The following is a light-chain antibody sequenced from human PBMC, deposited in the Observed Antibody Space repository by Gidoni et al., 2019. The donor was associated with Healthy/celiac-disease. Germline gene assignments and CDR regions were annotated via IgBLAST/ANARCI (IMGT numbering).Light chain of an antibody. J-gene: IGKJ5*01. CDR3: QQSYSTPIT. V-gene: IGKV1-39*01. CDR2: AAS. Sequence: DIQLTLPPSSWSGSVGDRVTITCRASQSISSYLIWYQQKPGKAPKLRIFAASSLQSGVPSRFSGSGSGTDFTLTISSLQPEDFATYYCQQSYSTPITFGQGTRLEIK. CDR1: QSISSY.